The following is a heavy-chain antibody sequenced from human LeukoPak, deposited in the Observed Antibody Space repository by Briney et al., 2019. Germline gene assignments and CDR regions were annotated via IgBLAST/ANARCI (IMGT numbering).Heavy chain of an antibody. D-gene: IGHD5-24*01. CDR3: AEDQTGDGYNSI. CDR2: IHRGGGSI. V-gene: IGHV3-23*01. J-gene: IGHJ4*02. Sequence: GGSLRLSCAASGFTFSNYAMSWLRQAPGKGLEWVSIIHRGGGSIYYADSVKGRFTISRDDSRNTLYLQMNSLRAADTAVYYCAEDQTGDGYNSIWGQGTLVTVSS. CDR1: GFTFSNYA.